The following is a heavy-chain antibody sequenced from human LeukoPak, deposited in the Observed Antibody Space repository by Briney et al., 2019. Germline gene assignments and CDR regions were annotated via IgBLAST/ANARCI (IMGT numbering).Heavy chain of an antibody. J-gene: IGHJ6*03. Sequence: PSETLSLTCTGSGGSISSSSYYWGWIRQPPGKGLEWIGSMSYSGSTYYNPSLKRRVTIAVDTSKTQFSLKLSSVTAADTAVYYCARFYTTSQYGSGYMDVWGKGTTVTVSS. CDR2: MSYSGST. CDR1: GGSISSSSYY. CDR3: ARFYTTSQYGSGYMDV. D-gene: IGHD3-10*01. V-gene: IGHV4-39*01.